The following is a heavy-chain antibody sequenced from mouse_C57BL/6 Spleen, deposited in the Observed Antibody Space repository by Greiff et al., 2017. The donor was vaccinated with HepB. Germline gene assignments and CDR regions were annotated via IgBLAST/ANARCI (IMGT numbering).Heavy chain of an antibody. V-gene: IGHV1-78*01. CDR3: ASISRFYAMDY. CDR2: IYPRDGST. CDR1: GYTFTDHT. Sequence: QVQLQQSDAELVKPGASVKISCKVSGYTFTDHTINWMNQRPEKGLEWIGYIYPRDGSTKYNEKYKGKATLTANKSSSKANMQLKSLTSEDSAVYFYASISRFYAMDYWGQGTSVTVSS. J-gene: IGHJ4*01. D-gene: IGHD1-2*01.